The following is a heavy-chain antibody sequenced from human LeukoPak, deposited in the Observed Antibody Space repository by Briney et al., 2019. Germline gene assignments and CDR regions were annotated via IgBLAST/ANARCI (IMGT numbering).Heavy chain of an antibody. CDR2: ISAYNGNT. J-gene: IGHJ5*02. Sequence: ASVKVSCKASGYTFTSYGISWVRQAPGQGLEWMGWISAYNGNTNYAQKLQGRVTMTTDTSTSTAYRELRSLRSDDTAVYYCARARLDPGEYWDWFAPWGQGTLVTAPS. CDR3: ARARLDPGEYWDWFAP. V-gene: IGHV1-18*01. CDR1: GYTFTSYG. D-gene: IGHD3-10*01.